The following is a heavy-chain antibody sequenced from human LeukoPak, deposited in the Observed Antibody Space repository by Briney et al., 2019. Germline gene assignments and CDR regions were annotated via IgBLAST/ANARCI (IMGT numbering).Heavy chain of an antibody. Sequence: PSETLSLTCTVSGDSISGSPYYWGWIRQPPGKGLEWIGSIYYSGSTYYNPSLKSRVTISVDTSKNQFSLKLSSVTAADTAVYYCARQLGSGWEDITRFDYGGQGTLVTVSS. CDR1: GDSISGSPYY. V-gene: IGHV4-39*01. CDR3: ARQLGSGWEDITRFDY. CDR2: IYYSGST. D-gene: IGHD6-19*01. J-gene: IGHJ4*02.